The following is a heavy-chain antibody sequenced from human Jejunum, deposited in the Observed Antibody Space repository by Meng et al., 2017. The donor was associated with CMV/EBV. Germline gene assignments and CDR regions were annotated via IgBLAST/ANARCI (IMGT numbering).Heavy chain of an antibody. CDR2: LNPNSGDT. V-gene: IGHV1-2*02. CDR1: EDTFTGCY. CDR3: ATSSSGFDFWTAT. J-gene: IGHJ5*02. Sequence: SEDTFTGCYLHWVRRAPGQGPEWMGWLNPNSGDTTYAQQFQGRVTMTRNTSISTTYMELSSLRSDDTAVYCCATSSSGFDFWTATWGQGTLVTVSS. D-gene: IGHD3/OR15-3a*01.